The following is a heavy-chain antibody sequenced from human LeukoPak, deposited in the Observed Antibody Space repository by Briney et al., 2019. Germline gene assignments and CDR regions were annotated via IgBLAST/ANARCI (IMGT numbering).Heavy chain of an antibody. CDR1: GFTFSSYA. J-gene: IGHJ6*03. D-gene: IGHD3-16*01. CDR2: ISYDGSNK. V-gene: IGHV3-30*01. CDR3: ARTEYDSPPQTYYYYMDV. Sequence: PGGSQRLSCAASGFTFSSYAMHWVRQAPGKGLEWVAVISYDGSNKYYADSVKGRFTISRDNSKNTLYLQMNSLRAEDTAVYYCARTEYDSPPQTYYYYMDVWGKGTTVTVSS.